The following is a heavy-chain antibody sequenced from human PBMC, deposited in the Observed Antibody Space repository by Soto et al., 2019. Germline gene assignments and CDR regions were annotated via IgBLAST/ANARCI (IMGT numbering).Heavy chain of an antibody. J-gene: IGHJ4*02. V-gene: IGHV3-30*18. Sequence: QVQLVESGGGVVQPGRSLRLSCAASGFTFSSYGMHWVRQAPGKGLEWVAVISYDGSNKYYADSVKGRFTISRDNSKNTLYLQMNSLRAEDTAVYYCAKELDRWVVVTAILDYWGQGTLVTVSS. D-gene: IGHD2-21*02. CDR2: ISYDGSNK. CDR3: AKELDRWVVVTAILDY. CDR1: GFTFSSYG.